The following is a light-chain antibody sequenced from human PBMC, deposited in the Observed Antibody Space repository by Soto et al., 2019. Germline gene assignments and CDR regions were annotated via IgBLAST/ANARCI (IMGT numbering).Light chain of an antibody. Sequence: DIVVTQSPDSLAVSLGERATITCKSSRTLLYSPNNLNYLAWYQHKSGQPPKVLIYWASTRVSVVSDRFSGSGSGTEFTLTISSLQPEDVAGYYCQQYLNSRPTFGRGTKVEVK. CDR2: WAS. J-gene: IGKJ1*01. V-gene: IGKV4-1*01. CDR1: RTLLYSPNNLNY. CDR3: QQYLNSRPT.